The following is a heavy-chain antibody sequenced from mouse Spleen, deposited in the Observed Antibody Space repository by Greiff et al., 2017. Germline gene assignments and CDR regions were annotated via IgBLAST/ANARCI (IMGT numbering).Heavy chain of an antibody. Sequence: VQRVESGPGLVQPSQSLSITCTVSGFSLTSYGVHWVRQSPGKGLEWLGVIWSGGSTDYNAAFISRLSISKDNSKSQVFFKMNSLQADDTAIYYCARNKYGNFYAMDYWGQGTSVTVSS. CDR3: ARNKYGNFYAMDY. CDR1: GFSLTSYG. J-gene: IGHJ4*01. CDR2: IWSGGST. D-gene: IGHD2-10*02. V-gene: IGHV2-2*01.